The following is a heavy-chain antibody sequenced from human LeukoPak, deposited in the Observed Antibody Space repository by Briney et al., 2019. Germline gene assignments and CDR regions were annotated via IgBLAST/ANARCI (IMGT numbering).Heavy chain of an antibody. CDR2: INHSGST. CDR1: GGSFSGYY. CDR3: ARVPSGELLYYYYYYGMDV. Sequence: PSETLSLTCAVYGGSFSGYYWSWIRQPPGKGLEWIGEINHSGSTNYNPSLKSRVTISVDTSKNQFSLKLSSVTAADSAVYYCARVPSGELLYYYYYYGMDVWGQGTTVTVSS. D-gene: IGHD1-26*01. J-gene: IGHJ6*02. V-gene: IGHV4-34*01.